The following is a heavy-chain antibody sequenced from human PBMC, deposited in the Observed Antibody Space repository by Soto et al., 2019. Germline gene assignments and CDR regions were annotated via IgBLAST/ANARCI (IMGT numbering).Heavy chain of an antibody. D-gene: IGHD1-26*01. CDR2: IYPGDSDT. CDR3: ARQRGRYPDPYYYYGMDV. J-gene: IGHJ6*02. Sequence: GESLKISCKGSGYSFTSYWIGWVRQMPGKGLEWMGIIYPGDSDTRYSPSFQGQVTISADKSISTAYLQWSSLKASDTAMYYCARQRGRYPDPYYYYGMDVWGQGTTVTVSS. CDR1: GYSFTSYW. V-gene: IGHV5-51*01.